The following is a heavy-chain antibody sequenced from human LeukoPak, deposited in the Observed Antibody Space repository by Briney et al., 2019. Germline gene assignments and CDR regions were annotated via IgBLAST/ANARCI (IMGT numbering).Heavy chain of an antibody. V-gene: IGHV1-2*02. CDR1: GYTFTGYY. D-gene: IGHD6-19*01. J-gene: IGHJ4*02. Sequence: AASVKVSCKASGYTFTGYYMHWVRQAPGQGLEWMGWINPNSGGTSYAQKFQGRVTMTRDTSTSTVYMELSSLRSEDTAVYYCARSIAVAGNPLGYWGQGTLVTVSS. CDR2: INPNSGGT. CDR3: ARSIAVAGNPLGY.